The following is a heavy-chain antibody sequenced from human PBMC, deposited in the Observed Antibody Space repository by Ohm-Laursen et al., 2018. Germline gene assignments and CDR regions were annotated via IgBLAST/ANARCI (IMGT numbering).Heavy chain of an antibody. D-gene: IGHD6-19*01. V-gene: IGHV3-23*01. J-gene: IGHJ4*02. CDR2: ISGSGASS. CDR3: ARDQGWVDY. Sequence: SLRLSCTASGFTFSSYAMSWVRQTPGKSLECISTISGSGASSHYADSVKGRFTISRDNAKNSLYLQMNSLRAEDTAVYYCARDQGWVDYWGQGTLVTVSS. CDR1: GFTFSSYA.